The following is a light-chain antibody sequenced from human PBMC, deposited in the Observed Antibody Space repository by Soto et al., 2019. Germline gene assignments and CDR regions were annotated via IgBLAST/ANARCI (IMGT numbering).Light chain of an antibody. CDR1: SSDVGASKF. V-gene: IGLV2-14*01. J-gene: IGLJ3*02. Sequence: QSALTQPASVSGSPGQSITIFCTGTSSDVGASKFVSWYRHHPGRAPQVMIYEVTNRPSGVSSRFSGSKSGNTASLTISGLQPEDEGDSYCSSYSSTSTPWVFGGGTKLTVL. CDR3: SSYSSTSTPWV. CDR2: EVT.